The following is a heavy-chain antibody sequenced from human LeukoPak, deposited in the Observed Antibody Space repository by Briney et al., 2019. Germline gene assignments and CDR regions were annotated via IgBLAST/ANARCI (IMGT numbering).Heavy chain of an antibody. D-gene: IGHD1-26*01. CDR1: GGSFSGYY. CDR2: INHSGST. Sequence: LETLSLTCAVYGGSFSGYYWSWIRQPPGKGLEWIGEINHSGSTNYNPSLKSRVTISVDTSKNQFSLKLSSVTAADTAVYYCARGLLLSPRMWDGRGGWDYWGQGTLVTVSS. V-gene: IGHV4-34*01. J-gene: IGHJ4*02. CDR3: ARGLLLSPRMWDGRGGWDY.